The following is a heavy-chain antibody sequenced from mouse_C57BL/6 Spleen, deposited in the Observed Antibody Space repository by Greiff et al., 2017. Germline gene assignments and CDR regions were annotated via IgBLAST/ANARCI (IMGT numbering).Heavy chain of an antibody. Sequence: QVQLQQSGAELARPGASVKLSCKASGYTFTSYGISWVKQRTGQGLEWIGEIYPRSGNTYYNEKFKGKATLTADKSSSTAYMELRSLTSEDSAVXFAARYSFDGYYPYFDYWGQGTTLTVSS. CDR2: IYPRSGNT. CDR3: ARYSFDGYYPYFDY. D-gene: IGHD2-3*01. V-gene: IGHV1-81*01. J-gene: IGHJ2*01. CDR1: GYTFTSYG.